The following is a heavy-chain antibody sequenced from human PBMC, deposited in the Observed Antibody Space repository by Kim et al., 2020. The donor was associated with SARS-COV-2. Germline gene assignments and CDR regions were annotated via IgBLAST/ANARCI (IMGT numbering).Heavy chain of an antibody. D-gene: IGHD2-21*01. J-gene: IGHJ4*01. V-gene: IGHV4-39*01. CDR1: GGSISSRSYY. Sequence: SETLSLTCTVSGGSISSRSYYWGWIRQPPGKGLEWFGSIHDSGSTYYNSSLKSRVTILVDPSKNQFSLTRSCVHAAATAVYYCAGNSGLRGPGGSVAHF. CDR2: IHDSGST. CDR3: AGNSGLRGPGGSVAHF.